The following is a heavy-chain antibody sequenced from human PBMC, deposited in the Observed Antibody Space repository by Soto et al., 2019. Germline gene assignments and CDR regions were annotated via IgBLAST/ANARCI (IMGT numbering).Heavy chain of an antibody. J-gene: IGHJ4*02. V-gene: IGHV4-59*08. Sequence: QVQLQESGPGLVKPSETLSLTCTVSGGSISSYYWSWIRQPPGKGLEWIGYIYYSGSTNYNPSLKRRVTISVDTSKNQFSLKLSSVTAADTAVYVCARHCSSTSCYAYWGQGTLVTVSS. CDR2: IYYSGST. CDR3: ARHCSSTSCYAY. D-gene: IGHD2-2*01. CDR1: GGSISSYY.